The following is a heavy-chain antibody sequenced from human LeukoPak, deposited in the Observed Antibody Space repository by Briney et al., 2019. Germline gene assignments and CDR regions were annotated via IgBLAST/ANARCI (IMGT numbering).Heavy chain of an antibody. Sequence: GGSLRLSCAASGFTFSSYSMNWVRQAPGRGLEWVSSISSSSSYIYYADSVKGRFTISRDNAKNSLYLQMNSLRAEDTAVYYCARGGYYCSSTSCYSSAFDIWGQGTMVTVSS. CDR1: GFTFSSYS. CDR2: ISSSSSYI. V-gene: IGHV3-21*01. J-gene: IGHJ3*02. CDR3: ARGGYYCSSTSCYSSAFDI. D-gene: IGHD2-2*02.